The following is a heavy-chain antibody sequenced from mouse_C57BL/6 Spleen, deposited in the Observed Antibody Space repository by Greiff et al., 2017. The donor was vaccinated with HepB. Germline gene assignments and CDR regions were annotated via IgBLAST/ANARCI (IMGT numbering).Heavy chain of an antibody. CDR2: IAPNSGGT. D-gene: IGHD2-3*01. CDR3: AREIYDGYYWYFDV. V-gene: IGHV1-72*01. J-gene: IGHJ1*03. Sequence: QVQLQQPGAELVKPGASVKLSCKASGYTFTSYWMHWVKQRPGRGLEWIGRIAPNSGGTKYNEKFKSKATLTVDKPSSTAYMQLSSLTSEDSAVYYCAREIYDGYYWYFDVWGTGTTVTVSS. CDR1: GYTFTSYW.